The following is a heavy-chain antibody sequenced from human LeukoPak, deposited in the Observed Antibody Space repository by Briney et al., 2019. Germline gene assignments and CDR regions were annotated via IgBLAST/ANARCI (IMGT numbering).Heavy chain of an antibody. CDR3: ASGPGPSIWFGELSTWFDP. Sequence: SETLSLTCTVSGGSISSYYWSWIRQPPGKGLEWIGYIYYSGSTNYNPSLKSRVTISVDTSKNQFSLKLSSVTAADTAVYYCASGPGPSIWFGELSTWFDPWGQGTLVTVSS. V-gene: IGHV4-59*01. CDR2: IYYSGST. J-gene: IGHJ5*02. D-gene: IGHD3-10*01. CDR1: GGSISSYY.